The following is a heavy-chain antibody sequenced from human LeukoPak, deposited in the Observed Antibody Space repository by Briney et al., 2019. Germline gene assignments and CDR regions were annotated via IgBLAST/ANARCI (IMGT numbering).Heavy chain of an antibody. CDR2: ISYDGSNK. CDR1: GFTFSSYA. J-gene: IGHJ6*02. V-gene: IGHV3-30-3*01. D-gene: IGHD2-2*01. Sequence: PGGSLRLSCAASGFTFSSYAMHWVRQAPGKGLEWVAVISYDGSNKYYADSVKGRFTISRDNSKNTLYLQMNSLRAEDTAVYYCARDGTLYCSSTSCYPFYGMDVWGQGTTVTVSS. CDR3: ARDGTLYCSSTSCYPFYGMDV.